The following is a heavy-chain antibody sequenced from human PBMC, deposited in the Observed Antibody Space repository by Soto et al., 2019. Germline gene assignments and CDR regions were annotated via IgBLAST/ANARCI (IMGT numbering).Heavy chain of an antibody. D-gene: IGHD6-6*01. CDR3: AKAMSSSSGGSNWFDP. V-gene: IGHV3-9*01. J-gene: IGHJ5*02. CDR1: GFTFDDYA. Sequence: GGSLRLSCATSGFTFDDYAMHWVRQAPGKGLEWVSGISGNSGSIGYADSVKGRFTISRDNAKNSLYLQMNSLRAEDTALYYCAKAMSSSSGGSNWFDPWGQGTLVTISS. CDR2: ISGNSGSI.